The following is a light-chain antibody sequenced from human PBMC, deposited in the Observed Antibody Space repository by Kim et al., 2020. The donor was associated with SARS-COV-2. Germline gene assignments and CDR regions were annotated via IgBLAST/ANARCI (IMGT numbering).Light chain of an antibody. V-gene: IGLV3-19*01. CDR3: NSRDSSGNHLV. J-gene: IGLJ3*02. CDR1: SLRSYY. Sequence: ALGQTVRITCQGDSLRSYYATWYRQKPGQAPVLVIYGKSNRPSGIPDRFSGSSSGNTASLTITGAQAEDEADYYCNSRDSSGNHLVFGGGTKLTVL. CDR2: GKS.